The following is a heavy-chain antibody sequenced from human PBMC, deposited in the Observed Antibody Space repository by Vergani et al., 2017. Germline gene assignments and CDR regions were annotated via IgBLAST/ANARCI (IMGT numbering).Heavy chain of an antibody. D-gene: IGHD2-15*01. J-gene: IGHJ4*02. CDR1: GFTFSNYW. V-gene: IGHV3-7*01. CDR2: IKEDASET. Sequence: EVQLMESGGGLVQPGGSLRLSCAASGFTFSNYWMSWVRQAPGKGLEWVANIKEDASETFYVDSVMGRFTISRDNAKNSLYLQMNSLRAEDTAGYYCATAGAAYCRGASCYDFFEYWGKGTLVTVAS. CDR3: ATAGAAYCRGASCYDFFEY.